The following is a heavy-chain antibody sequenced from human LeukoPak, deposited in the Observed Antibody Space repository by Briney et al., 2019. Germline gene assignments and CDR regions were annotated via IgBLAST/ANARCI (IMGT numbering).Heavy chain of an antibody. J-gene: IGHJ4*01. CDR2: INPNSGRT. Sequence: EASVKVSCKVSGYTFTDYYLHWVRQAPGQVLECMGWINPNSGRTNYAQKFQGRVTMTRDTSISTAYMEVSSLRSDDTAVYYCATIPYGSGIIDYWGQGTLVTVSS. D-gene: IGHD3-10*01. V-gene: IGHV1-2*02. CDR1: GYTFTDYY. CDR3: ATIPYGSGIIDY.